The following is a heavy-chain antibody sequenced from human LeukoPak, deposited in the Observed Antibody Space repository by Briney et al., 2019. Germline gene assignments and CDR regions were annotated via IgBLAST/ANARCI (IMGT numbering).Heavy chain of an antibody. CDR1: GYSLTELF. CDR3: ATIRDGYNYSDY. J-gene: IGHJ4*02. D-gene: IGHD5-24*01. CDR2: FDPEDGET. V-gene: IGHV1-24*01. Sequence: ASVKVSCKVSGYSLTELFMHWVRLGRGRGLGWVWGFDPEDGETIYAQKFQGRVTMTEDTSTDTAYMQLSSLRSEDTAVYYSATIRDGYNYSDYWGQGTLVTVSS.